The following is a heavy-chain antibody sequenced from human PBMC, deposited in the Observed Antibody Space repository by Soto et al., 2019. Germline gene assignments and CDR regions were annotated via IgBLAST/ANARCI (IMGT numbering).Heavy chain of an antibody. D-gene: IGHD2-2*01. J-gene: IGHJ6*02. CDR3: ASSPRGYCSSTSCRELGNYYGMDV. CDR2: IYPGDSDT. V-gene: IGHV5-51*01. CDR1: GYSFTSYW. Sequence: GESLKISCKGSGYSFTSYWIGWVRQMPGKGLEWMGIIYPGDSDTRYSPSFQGQVTISADKSISTAYLQWSSLKASDTAFYYCASSPRGYCSSTSCRELGNYYGMDVWGQGTTVTVSS.